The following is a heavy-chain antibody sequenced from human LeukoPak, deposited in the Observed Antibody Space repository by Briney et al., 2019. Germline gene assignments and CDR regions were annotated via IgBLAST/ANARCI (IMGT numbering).Heavy chain of an antibody. D-gene: IGHD6-13*01. Sequence: AGGSLRLSCAASGFTFSSYAMSWVRQAPGKGLEWVSAISGSGGSTYYADSVKGRFTISRDNSKNTLYLQMNSLRAEDTAVYYCAKDSYSSSWEYYYGMDVWGQGPRSPSP. V-gene: IGHV3-23*01. J-gene: IGHJ6*02. CDR1: GFTFSSYA. CDR3: AKDSYSSSWEYYYGMDV. CDR2: ISGSGGST.